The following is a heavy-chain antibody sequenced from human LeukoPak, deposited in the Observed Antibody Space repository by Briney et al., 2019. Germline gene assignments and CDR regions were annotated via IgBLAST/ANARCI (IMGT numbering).Heavy chain of an antibody. D-gene: IGHD3-3*01. Sequence: ASVKVSCKASAYTFTGYYIHWVRQAPGQGLEWMGWINPNSGGTNYAHKFQGRVTMTRDTSISTAYMELSRLRSDDTAVYYCARRSYDFWSGRYYFDYWGQGTLVTVSS. CDR3: ARRSYDFWSGRYYFDY. CDR2: INPNSGGT. V-gene: IGHV1-2*02. CDR1: AYTFTGYY. J-gene: IGHJ4*02.